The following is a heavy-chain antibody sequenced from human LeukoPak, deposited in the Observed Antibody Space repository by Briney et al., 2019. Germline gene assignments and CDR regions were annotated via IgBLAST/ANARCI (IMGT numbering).Heavy chain of an antibody. D-gene: IGHD3-10*01. CDR2: IQYDGSNK. CDR1: GFTFSSYS. CDR3: ARSLTMVRAYDY. Sequence: GGSLRLSCAASGFTFSSYSMNWVRQAPGKGLGWVTFIQYDGSNKYYADSVKGRFTISRDNSKKTVYLQMNSLRTEDTAVYYCARSLTMVRAYDYWGQGTLVTVYS. V-gene: IGHV3-30*02. J-gene: IGHJ4*02.